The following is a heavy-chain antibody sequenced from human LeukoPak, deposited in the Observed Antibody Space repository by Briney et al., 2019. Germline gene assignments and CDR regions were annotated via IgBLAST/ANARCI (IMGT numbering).Heavy chain of an antibody. CDR2: IYESAST. CDR1: GYSISSGYY. D-gene: IGHD1-26*01. CDR3: AREGGGTYSFDY. Sequence: SETLSLTCAVSGYSISSGYYWGGIRQPPGKGLEWIGIIYESASTYYNPSLKSRVTISVDTSKNQFSLKLSSVTATDTAVYYCAREGGGTYSFDYWGQGTLVAVSS. V-gene: IGHV4-38-2*02. J-gene: IGHJ4*02.